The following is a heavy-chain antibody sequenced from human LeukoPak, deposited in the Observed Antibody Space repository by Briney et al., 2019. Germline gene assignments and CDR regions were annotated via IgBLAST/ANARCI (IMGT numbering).Heavy chain of an antibody. CDR3: ARDTSGDYLFDY. Sequence: GGSLRLSCAASGFTFSSYGMHWVRQAPGKGLEWVAFIRYDGSNKYYADSVKGRFTISRDNSKNTLYLQMNSLRAEDTAVYYCARDTSGDYLFDYWGQGTLVTVSS. V-gene: IGHV3-30*02. J-gene: IGHJ4*02. CDR2: IRYDGSNK. CDR1: GFTFSSYG. D-gene: IGHD4-17*01.